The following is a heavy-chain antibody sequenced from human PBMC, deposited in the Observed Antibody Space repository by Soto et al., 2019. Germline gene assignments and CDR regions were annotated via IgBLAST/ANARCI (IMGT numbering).Heavy chain of an antibody. CDR3: ATLWFGVLNNWFDP. D-gene: IGHD3-10*01. CDR1: GYTFTSYG. J-gene: IGHJ5*02. V-gene: IGHV1-18*01. CDR2: ISAYNGNT. Sequence: QVQLVQSGAEVKKPGASVKVSCKASGYTFTSYGISLVRQAPGQGLEWMGWISAYNGNTNYAQKLQGRVTMTTDTSSSTAYMELRSLRSDDTAVYYCATLWFGVLNNWFDPWGQGTLVPVSS.